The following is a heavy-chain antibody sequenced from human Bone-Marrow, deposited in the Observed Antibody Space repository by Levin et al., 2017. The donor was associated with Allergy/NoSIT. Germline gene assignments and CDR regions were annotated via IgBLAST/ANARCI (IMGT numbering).Heavy chain of an antibody. D-gene: IGHD2-21*02. Sequence: GESLKISCAGSGFVFTDYAMHWVRQAPGKGLEWVAMISHDGRYKFYADSVKGRSTISRDNSKKTLFLQMNGLRAEDTAVYYCVLGAGNCGGDCYSRFDYWGQGTLVTVSS. CDR2: ISHDGRYK. CDR1: GFVFTDYA. V-gene: IGHV3-30*04. J-gene: IGHJ4*02. CDR3: VLGAGNCGGDCYSRFDY.